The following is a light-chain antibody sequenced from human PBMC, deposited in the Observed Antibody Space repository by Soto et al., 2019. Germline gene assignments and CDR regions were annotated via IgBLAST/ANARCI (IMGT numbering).Light chain of an antibody. CDR1: QDIRKY. CDR2: GAS. V-gene: IGKV1-33*01. J-gene: IGKJ3*01. CDR3: QHYDNLPPFT. Sequence: DIQMTQSPSSLSASIGDRVTITCQASQDIRKYLSWYQQKPGRAPKLLIYGASNLETGVPSRFSGSGYGTDFTFTISSLQPEDIATYYCQHYDNLPPFTFGPGTIVAIK.